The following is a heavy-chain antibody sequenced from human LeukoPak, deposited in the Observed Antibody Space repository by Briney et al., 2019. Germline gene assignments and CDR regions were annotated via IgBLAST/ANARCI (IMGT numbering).Heavy chain of an antibody. Sequence: PGGSLRLSCAASGFTVSSNYMSWVRQAPGKGLEWVSAISGSGGSTYYADSVKGRFTISRDNSKNTLYLQMNSLRAEDTAVYYCAKDPRGAVDYWGQGTLVTVSS. J-gene: IGHJ4*02. CDR3: AKDPRGAVDY. CDR2: ISGSGGST. CDR1: GFTVSSNY. V-gene: IGHV3-23*01.